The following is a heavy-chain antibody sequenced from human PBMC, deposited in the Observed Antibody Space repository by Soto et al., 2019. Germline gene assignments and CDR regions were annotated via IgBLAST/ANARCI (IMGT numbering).Heavy chain of an antibody. CDR2: IKPDGSET. CDR3: ATDLNWDST. CDR1: GFTFSNIW. V-gene: IGHV3-7*03. Sequence: GGSLRLSCAASGFTFSNIWMTWVRQFSGKGLEWVASIKPDGSETHYVDSVKGRFTISRDNAKNPLYLQMNSLTAGDTATYYCATDLNWDSTWGPGTLVTVSS. J-gene: IGHJ4*02. D-gene: IGHD1-7*01.